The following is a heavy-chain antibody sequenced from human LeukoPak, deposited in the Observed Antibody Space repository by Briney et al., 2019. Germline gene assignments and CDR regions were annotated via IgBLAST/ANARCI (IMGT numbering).Heavy chain of an antibody. Sequence: SETLSLTCSVSDGSINSYYWNWIRRPPGKGLEWIGYIYYNGNTNYSPSLKSRVTMSVDTSKNQFSLKLSSVTAADTAVYYCARQKGSSSSWSDFDYWVQGTLVTVSS. D-gene: IGHD6-13*01. J-gene: IGHJ4*02. CDR3: ARQKGSSSSWSDFDY. V-gene: IGHV4-59*08. CDR1: DGSINSYY. CDR2: IYYNGNT.